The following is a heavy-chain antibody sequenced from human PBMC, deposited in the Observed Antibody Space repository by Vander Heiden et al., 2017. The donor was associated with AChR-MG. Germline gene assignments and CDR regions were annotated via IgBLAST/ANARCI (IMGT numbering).Heavy chain of an antibody. CDR2: ISYDGSNK. D-gene: IGHD2-15*01. Sequence: QVQLVESGGGVVPPGRSLRLSCPASGFTFSSYAMHGVRQAPGKGLEWVAVISYDGSNKYYADSVKGRVTISRDNSKNTLYLQMNSLRAEDTAVYYCAREGLRYCSGGSCYGMDVWGHGTTVAVSS. CDR1: GFTFSSYA. J-gene: IGHJ6*02. CDR3: AREGLRYCSGGSCYGMDV. V-gene: IGHV3-30-3*01.